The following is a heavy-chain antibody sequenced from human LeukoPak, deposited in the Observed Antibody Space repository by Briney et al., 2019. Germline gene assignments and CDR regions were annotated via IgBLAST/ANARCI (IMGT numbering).Heavy chain of an antibody. J-gene: IGHJ4*02. CDR3: ARSSGSWEYFDY. D-gene: IGHD2/OR15-2a*01. Sequence: SETLSLTCTVSGGSISTYYWSWIRQPAGKGLEWIGRIYTSGSTNYNPSLKSRVTMSVDTSKNQFSLKLSSVTAADTAVYYCARSSGSWEYFDYWDRGTLVTVSS. V-gene: IGHV4-4*07. CDR1: GGSISTYY. CDR2: IYTSGST.